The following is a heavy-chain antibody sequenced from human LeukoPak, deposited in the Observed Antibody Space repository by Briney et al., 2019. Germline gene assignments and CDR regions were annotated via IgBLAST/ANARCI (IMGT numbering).Heavy chain of an antibody. D-gene: IGHD2-8*01. CDR3: ARHRENGPSRP. J-gene: IGHJ5*02. CDR2: IYHSGST. CDR1: GYSISSGYY. V-gene: IGHV4-38-2*02. Sequence: PSETLSLTCTVSGYSISSGYYWGWIRQSPGKGLEWIGSIYHSGSTYYNPSLKSRVTISVDTSKNQFSLKLSSVTAADTAVYYCARHRENGPSRPWGQGTLVTVSS.